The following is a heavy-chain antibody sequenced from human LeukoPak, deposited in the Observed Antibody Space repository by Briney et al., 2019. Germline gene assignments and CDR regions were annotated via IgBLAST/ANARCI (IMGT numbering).Heavy chain of an antibody. CDR1: GGSISSYY. CDR3: ARGRRPPPPYYYDSSGYLLPAGFDY. CDR2: IYTSGST. D-gene: IGHD3-22*01. V-gene: IGHV4-4*07. Sequence: SETLSLTCTVSGGSISSYYWSWIRQPAGKGLEWIGRIYTSGSTNYNPSLKSRVTISVDTSKNQFSLKLSSVTAADTAVYYCARGRRPPPPYYYDSSGYLLPAGFDYWGQGTLVTVSS. J-gene: IGHJ4*02.